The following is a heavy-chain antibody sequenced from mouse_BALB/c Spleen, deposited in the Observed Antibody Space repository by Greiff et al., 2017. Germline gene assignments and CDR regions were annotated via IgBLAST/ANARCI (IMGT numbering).Heavy chain of an antibody. CDR2: ISSGGST. Sequence: EVQGVESGGGLVKPGGSLKLSCAASGFTFSSYAMSWVRQTPEKRLEWVASISSGGSTYYPDSVNGRFTISRDNARNILYLQMSSLRSEDTAMYYCARGKEYGNSWFAYWGQGTLVTVSA. CDR1: GFTFSSYA. D-gene: IGHD2-10*02. V-gene: IGHV5-6-5*01. CDR3: ARGKEYGNSWFAY. J-gene: IGHJ3*01.